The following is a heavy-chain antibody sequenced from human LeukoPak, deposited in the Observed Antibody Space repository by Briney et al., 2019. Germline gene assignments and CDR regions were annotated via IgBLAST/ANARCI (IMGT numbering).Heavy chain of an antibody. CDR3: AKGRWGLTINNFDI. J-gene: IGHJ3*02. V-gene: IGHV3-30*02. CDR2: IRNDGSDK. D-gene: IGHD3-9*01. Sequence: GGSLRLSCAASGFTFNRSGMHWVRQAPGKGLEWVAFIRNDGSDKYYADSVKGRFTISRDNSKNTLYLQMNSLGGEDTAVYYCAKGRWGLTINNFDIWGQGRMVTVSS. CDR1: GFTFNRSG.